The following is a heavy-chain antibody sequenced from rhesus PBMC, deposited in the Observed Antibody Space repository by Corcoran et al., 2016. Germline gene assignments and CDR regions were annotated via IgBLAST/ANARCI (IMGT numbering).Heavy chain of an antibody. Sequence: EVQLVESGGGLVQPGGSLRLSCEASGLTFSTYGIHWVRQAPGKGLEWVAVISFDESKKYYSDSMKDRFTISRDNSKNMVYLQMNNLKLEDTAVYYCVRGFYGLDSWGQGVVVTVSS. CDR2: ISFDESKK. CDR1: GLTFSTYG. CDR3: VRGFYGLDS. J-gene: IGHJ6*01. V-gene: IGHV3-54*02.